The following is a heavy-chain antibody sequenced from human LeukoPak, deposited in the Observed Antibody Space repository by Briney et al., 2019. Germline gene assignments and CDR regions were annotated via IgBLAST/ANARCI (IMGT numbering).Heavy chain of an antibody. CDR1: GFTFTSYT. D-gene: IGHD1-26*01. Sequence: GESLRLSCAASGFTFTSYTMNWVRQAPGKGLEWVSLISSGSRFIYYADSVEGRFTISRDNAKNILCLQMNSLRVEDTAIYFCARSAVGTTTPLSYWGQGALVTVSS. V-gene: IGHV3-21*06. CDR2: ISSGSRFI. J-gene: IGHJ4*02. CDR3: ARSAVGTTTPLSY.